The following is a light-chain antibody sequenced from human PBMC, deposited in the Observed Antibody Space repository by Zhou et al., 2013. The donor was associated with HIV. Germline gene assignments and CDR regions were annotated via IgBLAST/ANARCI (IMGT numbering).Light chain of an antibody. CDR2: KAS. J-gene: IGKJ1*01. CDR1: QSISSW. V-gene: IGKV1-5*03. Sequence: DIQLTQSPSFLSASVGDRVTITCRASQSISSWLAWYQQKPGKAPKLLIYKASSLESGVPSRFSGSGSGTEFTLTISSLQPDDFATYYCQQYNSYSRTFGQ. CDR3: QQYNSYSRT.